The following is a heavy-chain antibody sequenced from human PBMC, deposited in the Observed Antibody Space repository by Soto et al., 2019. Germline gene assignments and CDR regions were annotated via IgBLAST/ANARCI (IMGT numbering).Heavy chain of an antibody. CDR2: ISSSGSTI. D-gene: IGHD3-3*01. CDR1: GFTFSSDS. V-gene: IGHV3-48*04. Sequence: PGGSLRLSCAASGFTFSSDSMNWVRQAPGKGLEWVSYISSSGSTIYYADSVKGRFTISRDNAKNSLYLQMNSLRAKDTAVYYCARTIFGVVIFHPYYMDVWGKGTTVTVSS. CDR3: ARTIFGVVIFHPYYMDV. J-gene: IGHJ6*03.